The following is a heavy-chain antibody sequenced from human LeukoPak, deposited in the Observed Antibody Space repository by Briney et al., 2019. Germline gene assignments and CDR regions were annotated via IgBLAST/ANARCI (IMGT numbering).Heavy chain of an antibody. CDR3: AREGDYDILTGYYFIDS. D-gene: IGHD3-9*01. Sequence: SGTLSLTCAVSGGSISSGNWWSWVRQPPGKGLEWIGEIYHSGNTNYNPSLKSRVTISVDWSKNHFSLKLSSVTAADTAVYYCAREGDYDILTGYYFIDSWGQGALVTVSS. CDR1: GGSISSGNW. J-gene: IGHJ4*02. CDR2: IYHSGNT. V-gene: IGHV4-4*02.